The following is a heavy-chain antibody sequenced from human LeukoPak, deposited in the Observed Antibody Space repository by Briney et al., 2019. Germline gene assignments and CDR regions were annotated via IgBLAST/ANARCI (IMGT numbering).Heavy chain of an antibody. J-gene: IGHJ4*02. D-gene: IGHD1-26*01. V-gene: IGHV3-53*01. CDR2: IYSGGST. CDR3: ARDYSGSLDY. CDR1: GVTVSSNY. Sequence: GGSLRLSCAASGVTVSSNYMSWVRQAPGKGLEWVSVIYSGGSTYYADSVKGRFTISRDNSKNTLYLQMNSLRAEDTAVYYCARDYSGSLDYWGQGTLVTVSS.